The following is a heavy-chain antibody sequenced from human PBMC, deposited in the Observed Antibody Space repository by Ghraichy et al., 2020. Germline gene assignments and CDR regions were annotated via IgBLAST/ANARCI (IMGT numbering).Heavy chain of an antibody. V-gene: IGHV1-18*04. CDR2: ISAYNGNT. Sequence: ASVKVSCKASGYTFTSYGISWVRQAPGQGLEGMGWISAYNGNTNYAQKLQGRVTMTTDTSTSTAYMELRSLRSDDTAVYYCARDSSGWYYLWHRPLDYYGMDVWGQGTTVTVSS. CDR1: GYTFTSYG. J-gene: IGHJ6*02. CDR3: ARDSSGWYYLWHRPLDYYGMDV. D-gene: IGHD6-19*01.